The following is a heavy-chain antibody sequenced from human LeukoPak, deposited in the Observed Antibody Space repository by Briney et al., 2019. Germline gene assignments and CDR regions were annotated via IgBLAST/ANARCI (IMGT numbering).Heavy chain of an antibody. V-gene: IGHV3-74*01. CDR1: GFTFSSYE. CDR2: IKSDGSST. Sequence: PGGSLRLSCAASGFTFSSYEMNWVRHAPGKGLVWVSRIKSDGSSTSYADSVKGRFTISRDNAKNTLYLQMNSLRAEDTAVYYCVRVDGAPYWGQGTLVTVSS. CDR3: VRVDGAPY. J-gene: IGHJ4*02. D-gene: IGHD4/OR15-4a*01.